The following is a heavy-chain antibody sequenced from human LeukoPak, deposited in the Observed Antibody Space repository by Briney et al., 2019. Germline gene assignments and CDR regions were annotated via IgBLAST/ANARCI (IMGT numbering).Heavy chain of an antibody. V-gene: IGHV3-23*01. CDR2: ISGSGGST. J-gene: IGHJ4*02. CDR3: ARDTRTAQGFDY. CDR1: GFTFSSYA. Sequence: GGSLRLSCAASGFTFSSYAMSWVRQAPGKGLEWVSNISGSGGSTYYADSVKGRFTISRDNSKNTLYLQMNSLRAEDTAIYYCARDTRTAQGFDYWGQGILVTVSS. D-gene: IGHD2-15*01.